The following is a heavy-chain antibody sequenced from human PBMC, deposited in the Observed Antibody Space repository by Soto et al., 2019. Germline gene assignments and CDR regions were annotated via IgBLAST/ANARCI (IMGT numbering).Heavy chain of an antibody. Sequence: VKVSCKASGGTFSSYAISWVRQAPGQGLEWMGGIIPIFGTANYAQKFQGRVTITADESTSTAYMELSSLRSEDTAVYYCATLWFGEFLSPNDAFDIWGQGTMVTVSS. CDR3: ATLWFGEFLSPNDAFDI. J-gene: IGHJ3*02. CDR2: IIPIFGTA. V-gene: IGHV1-69*13. D-gene: IGHD3-10*01. CDR1: GGTFSSYA.